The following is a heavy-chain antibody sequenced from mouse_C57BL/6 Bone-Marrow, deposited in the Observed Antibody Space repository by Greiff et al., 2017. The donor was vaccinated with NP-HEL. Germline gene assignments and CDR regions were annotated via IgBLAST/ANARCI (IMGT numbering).Heavy chain of an antibody. CDR2: INPGSGGT. V-gene: IGHV1-54*01. Sequence: QVQLQQSGAELVRPGTSVKVSCKASGYAFTNYLIEWVKQRPGQGLEWIGVINPGSGGTNYNEKCKGKATMTADKSSSTAYMQLSSLTSEDSAVYCCARSRGLRSYWYFDVWGTGTTVTVSS. J-gene: IGHJ1*03. CDR3: ARSRGLRSYWYFDV. CDR1: GYAFTNYL. D-gene: IGHD2-4*01.